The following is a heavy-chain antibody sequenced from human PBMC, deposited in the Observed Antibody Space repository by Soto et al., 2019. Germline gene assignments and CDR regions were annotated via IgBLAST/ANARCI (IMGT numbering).Heavy chain of an antibody. J-gene: IGHJ5*01. CDR3: ARRGSASGRNWFDS. V-gene: IGHV4-39*01. Sequence: PSETLSLTCSVSGGSITITIDYLGWIRQSPGKGLEWIGNIYYDGSTFYNPSLKSRVTISVDTSKRQFSLRVSSVNAADPAVYYCARRGSASGRNWFDSWGHGPQVT. CDR2: IYYDGST. D-gene: IGHD3-16*01. CDR1: GGSITITIDY.